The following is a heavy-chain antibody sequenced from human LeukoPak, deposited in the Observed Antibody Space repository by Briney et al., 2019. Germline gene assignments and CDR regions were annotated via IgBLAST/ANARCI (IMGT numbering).Heavy chain of an antibody. D-gene: IGHD3-16*01. CDR2: IYYSGST. V-gene: IGHV4-59*08. CDR3: ARGGWGGGDFDS. Sequence: KSSETLSLTCTVSGGSISSYYWSWIRQPPGKGLEWIGYIYYSGSTNYNPSLKSRVTISVDTSKNQFSMKLSSVTAADTAVYYCARGGWGGGDFDSWGQGTLVTVSS. J-gene: IGHJ4*02. CDR1: GGSISSYY.